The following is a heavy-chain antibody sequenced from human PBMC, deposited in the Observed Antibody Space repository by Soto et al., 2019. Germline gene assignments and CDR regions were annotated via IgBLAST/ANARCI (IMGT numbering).Heavy chain of an antibody. J-gene: IGHJ4*02. V-gene: IGHV1-3*01. CDR1: GYTFSSNT. CDR2: INAGNGYT. D-gene: IGHD6-19*01. Sequence: ASVKVSCKASGYTFSSNTIHWVRQAPGQRLEWMGWINAGNGYTDYSQKFQGRVTITRDTSASTAYMELSSLRSEDTAVYYCARDRIRSSGWKSHCFDYWGQGTLVTGSS. CDR3: ARDRIRSSGWKSHCFDY.